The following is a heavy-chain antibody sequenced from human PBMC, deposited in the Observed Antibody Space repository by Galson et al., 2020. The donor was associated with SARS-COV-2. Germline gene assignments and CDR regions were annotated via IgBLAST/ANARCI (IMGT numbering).Heavy chain of an antibody. V-gene: IGHV3-33*01. J-gene: IGHJ4*02. D-gene: IGHD2-2*01. CDR3: ARDSGQSRYFGN. CDR1: GFSFSSYG. CDR2: IWFDGTNK. Sequence: GESLKISCAASGFSFSSYGMHWVRQAPGKGLEWVAVIWFDGTNKYYVDSVKGRFTISRDNSKNTLYLQMNSLRAEDTAVYYCARDSGQSRYFGNWGQGALVTVSS.